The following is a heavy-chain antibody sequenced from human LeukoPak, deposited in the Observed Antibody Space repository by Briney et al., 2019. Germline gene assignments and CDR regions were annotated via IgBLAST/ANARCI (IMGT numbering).Heavy chain of an antibody. CDR2: ISYDGINK. D-gene: IGHD6-19*01. J-gene: IGHJ4*02. V-gene: IGHV3-30*04. CDR1: GFTFISYS. CDR3: VGSPRSGWYWFDY. Sequence: GGSLRLSCAASGFTFISYSMHWVRQAPGKGLEGVAVISYDGINKYYADSVKGRFTISRDNSKNTLYLQMNSPRAEDTAVYSCVGSPRSGWYWFDYWGQGTLVTVSS.